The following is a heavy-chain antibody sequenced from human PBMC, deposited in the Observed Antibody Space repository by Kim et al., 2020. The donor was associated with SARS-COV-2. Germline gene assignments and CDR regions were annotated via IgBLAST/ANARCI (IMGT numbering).Heavy chain of an antibody. Sequence: ASVKVSCKASGYTFTGYYMHWVRQAPGQGLEWMGWINPNSGGTNYAQKFQGRVTMTRDTSISTAYMELSRLRSDDTAVYYCARESPGIAAQYYYYGMDVWGQGTTVTVSS. V-gene: IGHV1-2*02. CDR1: GYTFTGYY. J-gene: IGHJ6*02. D-gene: IGHD6-13*01. CDR3: ARESPGIAAQYYYYGMDV. CDR2: INPNSGGT.